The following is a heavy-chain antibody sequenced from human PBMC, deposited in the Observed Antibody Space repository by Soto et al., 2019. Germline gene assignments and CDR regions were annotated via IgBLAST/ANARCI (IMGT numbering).Heavy chain of an antibody. CDR1: GYVFTSYA. V-gene: IGHV1-3*01. D-gene: IGHD3-9*01. CDR3: ARADFDWLFYR. CDR2: IDAGTGDT. Sequence: VQLVQSGAEVKTPGASVTVSCKASGYVFTSYAIHWVRQAPGQRPEWVGWIDAGTGDTKYSQKFQGRVTITKDTSATTAYMRLSSLRYEDTAMYFCARADFDWLFYRWGQGTLVTVSS. J-gene: IGHJ5*02.